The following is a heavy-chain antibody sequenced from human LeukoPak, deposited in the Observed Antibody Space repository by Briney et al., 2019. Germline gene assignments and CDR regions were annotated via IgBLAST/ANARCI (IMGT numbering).Heavy chain of an antibody. CDR1: GGSFSGYY. V-gene: IGHV4-34*01. D-gene: IGHD3-16*01. CDR2: INHSGST. J-gene: IGHJ5*02. Sequence: SETLSLTCAVYGGSFSGYYWSWIRQPPGKGLEWIGEINHSGSTNYNPSLKSRVTISVDTSKNQFSLKLSSVTAADTAVYFCARSMISMLKVNWFDPWGQGTLVTVSS. CDR3: ARSMISMLKVNWFDP.